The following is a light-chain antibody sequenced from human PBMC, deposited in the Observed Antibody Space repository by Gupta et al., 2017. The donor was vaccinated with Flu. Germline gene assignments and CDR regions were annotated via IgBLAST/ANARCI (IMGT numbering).Light chain of an antibody. CDR1: NSNIGSNT. Sequence: QSVLTQSTSASGTTGQRVTISCSGSNSNIGSNTVNWYQQLPGTAPKLLIYIHNQRASGFPDRFSGSKSGPSASLAITWHQAEAVADYYCAAWDATVNGDVFGPGTKFTVL. V-gene: IGLV1-44*01. CDR3: AAWDATVNGDV. CDR2: IHN. J-gene: IGLJ1*01.